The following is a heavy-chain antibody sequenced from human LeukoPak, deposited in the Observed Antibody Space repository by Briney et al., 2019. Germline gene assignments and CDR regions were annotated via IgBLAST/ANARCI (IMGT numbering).Heavy chain of an antibody. J-gene: IGHJ4*02. CDR3: ARSEATIPFDY. D-gene: IGHD5-24*01. Sequence: ASVKVSCKASGGTFSSYAISWVRQAPGQGLEWMGWISAYNGNTNYAQKLQGRVTMTTDTSTSTAYMELRSLRSDDTAVCHCARSEATIPFDYWGQGTLVTVSS. CDR2: ISAYNGNT. CDR1: GGTFSSYA. V-gene: IGHV1-18*01.